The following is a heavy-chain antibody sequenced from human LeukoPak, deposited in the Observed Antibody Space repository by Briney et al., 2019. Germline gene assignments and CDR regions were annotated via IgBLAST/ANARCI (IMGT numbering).Heavy chain of an antibody. V-gene: IGHV3-15*01. CDR3: TTDYGEGCYYYMDV. D-gene: IGHD4-17*01. J-gene: IGHJ6*03. CDR2: IKSKTDGGTT. Sequence: AGGSLRLSCAASGFTFSNAWMSWVRQAPGKGLEWVGRIKSKTDGGTTDYAAPVKGRFTISRDDSKNTLYLQMNSLKTEDTAVYYCTTDYGEGCYYYMDVWGKGTTVTVSS. CDR1: GFTFSNAW.